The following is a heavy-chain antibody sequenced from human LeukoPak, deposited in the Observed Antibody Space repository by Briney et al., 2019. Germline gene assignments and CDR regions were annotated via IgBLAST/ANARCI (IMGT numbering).Heavy chain of an antibody. D-gene: IGHD2-21*01. V-gene: IGHV3-30-3*01. CDR1: GFTFSSYA. CDR2: IPYDGSNK. J-gene: IGHJ3*02. Sequence: TGGSLRLSCAASGFTFSSYAMSWVRQAPGKGLEWVAVIPYDGSNKYYADSVKGRFTVSRDNSKNTLYLQMNSLRAEDTAVYYCARECGGDCSPLGAFDIWGQGTMVTVSS. CDR3: ARECGGDCSPLGAFDI.